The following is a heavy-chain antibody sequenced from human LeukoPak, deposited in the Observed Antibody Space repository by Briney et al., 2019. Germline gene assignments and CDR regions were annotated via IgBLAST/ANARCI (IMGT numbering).Heavy chain of an antibody. Sequence: PSETLSLTCTVSAGSISSSLYYWGWIRQPPGKGLECIGGIYYSGSTYYNPSLKSRITISVDTSKNQFSLKLTSVTAADTGIYYCARTSGWYPEYFQNWGQGTLVTVSS. CDR2: IYYSGST. CDR1: AGSISSSLYY. J-gene: IGHJ1*01. D-gene: IGHD6-19*01. CDR3: ARTSGWYPEYFQN. V-gene: IGHV4-39*01.